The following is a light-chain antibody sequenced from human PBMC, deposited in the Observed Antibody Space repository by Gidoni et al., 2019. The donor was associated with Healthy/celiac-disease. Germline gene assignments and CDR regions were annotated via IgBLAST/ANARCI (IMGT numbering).Light chain of an antibody. V-gene: IGKV3-20*01. Sequence: EIALTQSPGTLSLSPGERATLSCRASQSVSSSYLAWYQHKPGQAPRLLIYGASSRATGIPDRFSGSGSGTDFTLTISRLEPEDFAVYYCQQYGSSPRLTFGGGTKVEIK. CDR2: GAS. CDR3: QQYGSSPRLT. J-gene: IGKJ4*01. CDR1: QSVSSSY.